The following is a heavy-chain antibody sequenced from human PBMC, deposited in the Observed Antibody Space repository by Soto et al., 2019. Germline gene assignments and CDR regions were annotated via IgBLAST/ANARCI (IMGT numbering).Heavy chain of an antibody. CDR3: ARLTGYCSGGSCHDAFDI. V-gene: IGHV4-59*01. CDR2: IYYSGST. D-gene: IGHD2-15*01. J-gene: IGHJ3*02. Sequence: KQSQTLSLTCTVSGGSISSYYWSWIRQPPGKGLEWIGYIYYSGSTNYNPSLKSRVTISVDTSKNQFSLKLSSVTAADTAVYYCARLTGYCSGGSCHDAFDIWGQGTMVTVSS. CDR1: GGSISSYY.